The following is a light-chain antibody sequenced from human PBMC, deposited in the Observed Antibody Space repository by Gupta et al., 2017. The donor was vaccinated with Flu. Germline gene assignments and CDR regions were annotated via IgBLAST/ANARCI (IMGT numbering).Light chain of an antibody. CDR3: QQYGSSGLT. V-gene: IGKV3-20*01. CDR2: GAS. CDR1: QSVSGGH. J-gene: IGKJ4*01. Sequence: ALTPPPAPPSLSPRERATLSCRASQSVSGGHLAWYQQKPGQAPRLLVYGASSTATNIPDRFSGSGSGTDFTLTISRLDPEDFAVYYCQQYGSSGLTFGGGTKVEIK.